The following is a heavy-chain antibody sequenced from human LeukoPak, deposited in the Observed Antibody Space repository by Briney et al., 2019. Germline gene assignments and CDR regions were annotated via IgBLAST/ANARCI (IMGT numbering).Heavy chain of an antibody. CDR2: MNPNSGNT. V-gene: IGHV1-8*03. Sequence: GASVKVSCKASGYTFTNYDINWVRQATGQRLEWMGWMNPNSGNTGYAQKFQGRVTITRNTSINTAYMQLSSLKSEDTAVYYCARGLYSSDWYSSTYYYYMDIWGKGTTVTVSS. CDR1: GYTFTNYD. J-gene: IGHJ6*03. D-gene: IGHD6-19*01. CDR3: ARGLYSSDWYSSTYYYYMDI.